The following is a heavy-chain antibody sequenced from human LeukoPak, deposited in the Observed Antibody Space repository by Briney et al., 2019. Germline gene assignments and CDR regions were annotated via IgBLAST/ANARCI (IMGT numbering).Heavy chain of an antibody. CDR1: GFTLRSYA. D-gene: IGHD3-22*01. Sequence: PGGSLRLSCAASGFTLRSYAMRWIRQAPGKGLEWVSAISGSGGSTYYADSVKGRFTISRDTSKNTMYLQMNSLRAEDTAVYYCAKDGPGDYDSSGPLDYWGQGTLVTVSS. CDR3: AKDGPGDYDSSGPLDY. J-gene: IGHJ4*02. V-gene: IGHV3-23*01. CDR2: ISGSGGST.